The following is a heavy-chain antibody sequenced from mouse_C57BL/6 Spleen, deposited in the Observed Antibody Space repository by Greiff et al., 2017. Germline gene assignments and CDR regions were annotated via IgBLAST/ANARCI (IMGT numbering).Heavy chain of an antibody. Sequence: QVQLQQSGPELVKPGASVKISCKASGYAFSSSWMNWVKQRPGKGLEWIGRIYPGDGDTNYNGKFKGKATLTADKYSSTAYMQLSSLTSEDSAVYFCARERVYYGSTSFAYWGQGTLVTVSA. CDR3: ARERVYYGSTSFAY. V-gene: IGHV1-82*01. J-gene: IGHJ3*01. CDR1: GYAFSSSW. D-gene: IGHD1-1*01. CDR2: IYPGDGDT.